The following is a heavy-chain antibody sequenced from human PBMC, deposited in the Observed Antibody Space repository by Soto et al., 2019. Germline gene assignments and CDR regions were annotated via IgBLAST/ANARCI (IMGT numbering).Heavy chain of an antibody. D-gene: IGHD6-13*01. CDR1: GYTFTSYG. CDR3: ASPGYSSSWYPHYFDY. CDR2: ISAYNGNT. V-gene: IGHV1-18*01. Sequence: ASVKVSCKASGYTFTSYGISWVRQAPGQGLEWMGWISAYNGNTNYAQKLQGRVTMTTDTSTSTAYMELRSLRSDDTAVYYCASPGYSSSWYPHYFDYWGQGTLVTVSS. J-gene: IGHJ4*02.